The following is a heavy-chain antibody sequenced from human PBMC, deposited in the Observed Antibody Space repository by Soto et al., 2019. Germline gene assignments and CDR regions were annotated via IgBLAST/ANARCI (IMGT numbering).Heavy chain of an antibody. CDR2: IVVGSGNT. V-gene: IGHV1-58*01. CDR1: GFTFTSSA. J-gene: IGHJ4*02. D-gene: IGHD3-22*01. CDR3: ARVNYYDSSGYYSSAHPPDFDY. Sequence: SVKVSCKASGFTFTSSAVQWVRQARGQRLEWMGWIVVGSGNTNYAQKFQERVTITRDMSTSTAYMELSSLRSEDTAVYYCARVNYYDSSGYYSSAHPPDFDYWGQGTLVTVSS.